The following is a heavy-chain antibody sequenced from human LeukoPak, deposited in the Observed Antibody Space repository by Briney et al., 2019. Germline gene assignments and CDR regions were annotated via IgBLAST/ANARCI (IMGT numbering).Heavy chain of an antibody. CDR2: IDRDGSRI. Sequence: GGSLRLSCAVSGFTFSSYWMHWARQAPGKGLVWVSRIDRDGSRINYADSVKGRFTISRDNGKNTLFLQMNSLRAEDAAVYYCVRGNDYGGPHYWGQGTLVTVSS. CDR1: GFTFSSYW. V-gene: IGHV3-74*01. CDR3: VRGNDYGGPHY. J-gene: IGHJ4*02. D-gene: IGHD4-23*01.